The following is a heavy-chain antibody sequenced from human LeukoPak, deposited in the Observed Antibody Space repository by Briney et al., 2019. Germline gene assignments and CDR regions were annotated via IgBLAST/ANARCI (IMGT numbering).Heavy chain of an antibody. CDR2: TNHSGST. CDR3: ARGRHYYGLGRFLV. V-gene: IGHV4-34*01. D-gene: IGHD3-10*01. CDR1: GGSFSGYY. J-gene: IGHJ4*02. Sequence: SETLSLTCAVYGGSFSGYYWSWIRQPPGKGLEWIGETNHSGSTNYNPSLKSRVTISVDTSKNQFSLKLSSVTAADTAVYYCARGRHYYGLGRFLVWGQGTLVTVSS.